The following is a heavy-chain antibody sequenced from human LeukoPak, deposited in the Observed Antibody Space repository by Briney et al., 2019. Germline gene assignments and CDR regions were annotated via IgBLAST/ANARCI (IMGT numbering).Heavy chain of an antibody. D-gene: IGHD4-17*01. J-gene: IGHJ4*02. Sequence: SETLSLTCTVSGGSISSYYWSWIRQPPGEGLEWIGYIYYSGSTNYNPSLKSRVTISVDTSKNQFSLKLSSVAAADTAVYYCARRGTGYGDYAFDYWGQGTLVTVSS. CDR1: GGSISSYY. CDR3: ARRGTGYGDYAFDY. V-gene: IGHV4-59*08. CDR2: IYYSGST.